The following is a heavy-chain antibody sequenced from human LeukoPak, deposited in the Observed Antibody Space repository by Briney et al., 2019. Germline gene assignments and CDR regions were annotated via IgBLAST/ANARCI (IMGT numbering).Heavy chain of an antibody. J-gene: IGHJ4*02. CDR2: IKQDGSEK. CDR3: ARDGGSGYSYGYESESSDY. CDR1: GFSFSSLW. Sequence: GGSLRLSCAASGFSFSSLWMSWVRQAPGKGLEWVANIKQDGSEKYYVDSVKGRFTISRDNAKNSLYLQMNSLRAEDTAVYYCARDGGSGYSYGYESESSDYWGQGTLVTVSS. V-gene: IGHV3-7*01. D-gene: IGHD5-18*01.